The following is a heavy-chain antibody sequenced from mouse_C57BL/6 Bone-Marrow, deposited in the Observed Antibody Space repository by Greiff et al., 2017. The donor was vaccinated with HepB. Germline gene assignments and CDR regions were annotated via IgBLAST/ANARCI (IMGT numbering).Heavy chain of an antibody. D-gene: IGHD1-1*01. Sequence: VQLQQPGAELVKPGASVKLSCKASGYTFTSYWMHWVKQSPGQGLEWIGMIHPNSGSTNYNEKFKSKATLTVDKSSSTAYMQLSSLTSEDSAVYYCARRGSSYPFDYWGQGTTLTVSS. V-gene: IGHV1-64*01. CDR3: ARRGSSYPFDY. J-gene: IGHJ2*01. CDR2: IHPNSGST. CDR1: GYTFTSYW.